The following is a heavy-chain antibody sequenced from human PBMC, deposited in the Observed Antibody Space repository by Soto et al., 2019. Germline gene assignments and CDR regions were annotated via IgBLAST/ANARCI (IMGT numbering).Heavy chain of an antibody. J-gene: IGHJ5*02. V-gene: IGHV1-69*06. D-gene: IGHD3-22*01. CDR1: GSTIGSYA. Sequence: SGKVYCRSSGSTIGSYAISWVRHAPGQGLEWMGGIIPIFGTANYAQKFQGRVTLSVDRSTSTAYMELNNLRSEDTAVYYCAKDYTNVDYSSGLKLFDRWGEGNLVTVYS. CDR2: IIPIFGTA. CDR3: AKDYTNVDYSSGLKLFDR.